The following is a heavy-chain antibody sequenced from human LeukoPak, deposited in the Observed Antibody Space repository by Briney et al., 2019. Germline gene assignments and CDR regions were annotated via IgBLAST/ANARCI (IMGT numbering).Heavy chain of an antibody. Sequence: GESLKIPCKGSGYSFTSYWIGWVRQMPGKGLEWMGIIYPGDSDTRYSPSFQGQVTISADKSISTAYLQWSSLKASDTAMYYCARHGPNYYYDSSGDYWGQGTLVTVSS. CDR3: ARHGPNYYYDSSGDY. J-gene: IGHJ4*02. V-gene: IGHV5-51*01. CDR1: GYSFTSYW. D-gene: IGHD3-22*01. CDR2: IYPGDSDT.